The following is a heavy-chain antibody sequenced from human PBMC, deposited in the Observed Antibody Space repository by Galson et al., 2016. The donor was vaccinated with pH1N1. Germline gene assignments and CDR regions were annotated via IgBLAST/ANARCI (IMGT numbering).Heavy chain of an antibody. J-gene: IGHJ1*01. CDR3: AHSTYGDYSGYFQH. CDR1: GFSLDTSGVG. CDR2: IYWNDDK. V-gene: IGHV2-5*01. D-gene: IGHD4-17*01. Sequence: PALVKPTQTLTPTCTFSGFSLDTSGVGAGWIRQPPGKALEWLVVIYWNDDKRYSPSLKSRLTITKDTSKNQVVLTMTNMDPVDTATYYCAHSTYGDYSGYFQHWGQGTLVTASS.